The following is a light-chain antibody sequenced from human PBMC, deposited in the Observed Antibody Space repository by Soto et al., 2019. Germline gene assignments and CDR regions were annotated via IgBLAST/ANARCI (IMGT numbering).Light chain of an antibody. CDR2: KAS. CDR1: QSISRS. Sequence: IQLTQSPSSLSASVGARVTITCRASQSISRSLNWYQQKPGKAPKLLIYKASSLESGVPSRFSGSGSGTEFTLTISSLQPDDFATYYCQQYNSYSPWTFGQGTKVDIK. J-gene: IGKJ1*01. CDR3: QQYNSYSPWT. V-gene: IGKV1-5*03.